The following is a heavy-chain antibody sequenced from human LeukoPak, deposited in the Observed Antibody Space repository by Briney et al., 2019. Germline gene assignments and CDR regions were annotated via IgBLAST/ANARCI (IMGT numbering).Heavy chain of an antibody. Sequence: SQTLSLTCTVSGGTISSGDYYWSWLPQPPGKGLDWIAYMYYSGSTYYNPSLKSRVTMSADTSKNQLSLKLSSVTAADTAVYYCARPYYYDSRIDPWGQGILVTVSS. J-gene: IGHJ5*02. CDR2: MYYSGST. D-gene: IGHD3-22*01. CDR1: GGTISSGDYY. V-gene: IGHV4-30-4*01. CDR3: ARPYYYDSRIDP.